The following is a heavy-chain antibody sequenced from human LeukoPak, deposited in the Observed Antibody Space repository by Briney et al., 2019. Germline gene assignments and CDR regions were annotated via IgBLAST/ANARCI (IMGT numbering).Heavy chain of an antibody. V-gene: IGHV3-21*01. CDR2: ISSSSSYI. CDR1: GFTFSIYW. CDR3: AGIAAAGDAFDI. Sequence: GGSLRLSCAASGFTFSIYWMSWVRQAPGKGLEWVSSISSSSSYIYYADSVKGRFTISGDNAKNSLYLQMNSLRAEDTAVYYCAGIAAAGDAFDIWGQGTMVTVSS. D-gene: IGHD6-13*01. J-gene: IGHJ3*02.